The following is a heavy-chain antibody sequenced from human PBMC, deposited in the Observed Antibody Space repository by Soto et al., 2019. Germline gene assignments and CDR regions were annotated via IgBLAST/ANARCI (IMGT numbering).Heavy chain of an antibody. D-gene: IGHD3-9*01. CDR3: AKDLWSGYDILTGPFDY. CDR1: GFTFSSYG. CDR2: ISYDGSNK. J-gene: IGHJ4*02. Sequence: GGSLRLSCAASGFTFSSYGMRWVRQAPGKGLEWVAVISYDGSNKYYADSVKGRFTISRDNSKNTLYLQMSSLRAEDTAVYYCAKDLWSGYDILTGPFDYWGQGTLVTVSS. V-gene: IGHV3-30*18.